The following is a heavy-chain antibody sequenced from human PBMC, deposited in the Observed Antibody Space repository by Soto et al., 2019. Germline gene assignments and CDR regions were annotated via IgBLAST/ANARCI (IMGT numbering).Heavy chain of an antibody. Sequence: QVQLVESGGGVVQPGRSLRLSCAASGFTFSSYGMHWVRQAPGKGLEWVAVIWYDGSNKYYADSVKGRFTISRDNSKNTLYLQLNSLRAEDTAVYYCAGSDTKYAQYYFDYWGQGTLVTVSS. J-gene: IGHJ4*02. CDR3: AGSDTKYAQYYFDY. CDR1: GFTFSSYG. V-gene: IGHV3-33*01. CDR2: IWYDGSNK.